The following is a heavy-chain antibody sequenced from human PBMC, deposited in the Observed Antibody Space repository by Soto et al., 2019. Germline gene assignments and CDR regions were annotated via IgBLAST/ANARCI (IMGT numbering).Heavy chain of an antibody. CDR2: FEPEDGEA. V-gene: IGHV1-24*01. D-gene: IGHD2-15*01. J-gene: IGHJ4*02. Sequence: SVKVSCQVCGYTLTELSIHGVRQAPRKGVEWMGGFEPEDGEADYAQNFHGRVTITEDTSTDTDQMELSSLRSDDTDVYYYATAHCGRGSCYPFDSWGQGTLVTVSS. CDR1: GYTLTELS. CDR3: ATAHCGRGSCYPFDS.